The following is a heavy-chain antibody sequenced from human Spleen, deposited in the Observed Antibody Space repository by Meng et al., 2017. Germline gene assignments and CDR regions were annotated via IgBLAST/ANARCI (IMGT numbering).Heavy chain of an antibody. CDR2: ISRNSVSI. D-gene: IGHD4-17*01. CDR3: ARGYGDTGHGMDV. CDR1: GFTFDDYG. Sequence: SLKISCAASGFTFDDYGMHWVRQPPGKGLEWVSGISRNSVSIGYADSVKGRFTISRDNAKKSLYLQMNSLRAEDTAVYYCARGYGDTGHGMDVWGQGTTVTVSS. J-gene: IGHJ6*02. V-gene: IGHV3-9*01.